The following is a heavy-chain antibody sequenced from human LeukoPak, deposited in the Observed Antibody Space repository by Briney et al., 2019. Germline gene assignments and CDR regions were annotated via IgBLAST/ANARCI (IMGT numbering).Heavy chain of an antibody. CDR2: IYYSGST. CDR3: AAPRSYYYYGMDV. CDR1: GGSISSGDYY. J-gene: IGHJ6*02. Sequence: PSGTLSLTCTVSGGSISSGDYYWSWIRQPPGKGLEWIGYIYYSGSTYCNPSLKSRVTISVDTSKNQFSLKLSSVTAADTAVYYCAAPRSYYYYGMDVWGQGTTVTVSS. V-gene: IGHV4-30-4*01.